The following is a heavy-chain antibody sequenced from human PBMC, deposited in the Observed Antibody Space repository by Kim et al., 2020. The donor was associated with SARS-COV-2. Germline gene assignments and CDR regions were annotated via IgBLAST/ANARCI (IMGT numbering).Heavy chain of an antibody. D-gene: IGHD3-22*01. CDR2: IYSGGST. V-gene: IGHV3-53*04. J-gene: IGHJ4*02. CDR1: GFTVSSNY. CDR3: ARASPYDRSGYWTPYYFDC. Sequence: GGSLRLSCAASGFTVSSNYMSWVRQAPGKGLEWVSVIYSGGSTYYADSVKGRFTISRHNSKNTLYLQMNSLRAEDTAVYYCARASPYDRSGYWTPYYFDCWGQGTLVTVSS.